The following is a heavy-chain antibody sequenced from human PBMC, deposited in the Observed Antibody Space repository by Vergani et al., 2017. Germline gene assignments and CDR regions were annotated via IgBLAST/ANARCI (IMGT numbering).Heavy chain of an antibody. Sequence: EVQLVESGGGLVKPGGSLRLSCAASGFTFSSYSMNWVRQAPGKGLEWIGSLSTTGGATHASHNPSLKSRVSISVDTSKSQFSLRLTSVTAADSAIYYCAGDTHSWQRADRWGQGRLVSVSS. D-gene: IGHD6-13*01. J-gene: IGHJ5*02. CDR3: AGDTHSWQRADR. CDR2: LSTTGGAT. V-gene: IGHV3-21*04. CDR1: GFTFSSYS.